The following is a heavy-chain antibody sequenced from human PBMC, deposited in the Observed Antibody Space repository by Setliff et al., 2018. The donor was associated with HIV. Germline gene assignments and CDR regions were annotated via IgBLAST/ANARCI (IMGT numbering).Heavy chain of an antibody. J-gene: IGHJ4*02. Sequence: HPGGSLRLSCAASGFTFSRYAMHWVRQAPGKGLEWVAVISYDGSNKYYADSVKGRFTISRDNAKNTLYLQMNSLRDEDTAFYYCATDLGGGWSGGGSSWYEQPGPGYWGQGTQVTVSS. D-gene: IGHD6-13*01. V-gene: IGHV3-30*04. CDR3: ATDLGGGWSGGGSSWYEQPGPGY. CDR2: ISYDGSNK. CDR1: GFTFSRYA.